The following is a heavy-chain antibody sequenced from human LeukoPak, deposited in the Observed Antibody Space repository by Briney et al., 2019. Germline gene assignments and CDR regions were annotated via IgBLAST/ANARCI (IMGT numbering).Heavy chain of an antibody. D-gene: IGHD5-18*01. J-gene: IGHJ4*02. CDR2: INHSGST. Sequence: SETLSLTCAVYGGSFSGYYWSWIRQPPGKGLEWIGEINHSGSTNYNPSLKSRVTISVGTSKNQFSLKLSSVTAADTAVYYCARRRTVDTAMVRRPKYFDYWGQGTLVTVSS. CDR3: ARRRTVDTAMVRRPKYFDY. CDR1: GGSFSGYY. V-gene: IGHV4-34*01.